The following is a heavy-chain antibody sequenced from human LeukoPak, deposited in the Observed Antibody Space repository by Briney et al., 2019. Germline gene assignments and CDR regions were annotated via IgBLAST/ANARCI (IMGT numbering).Heavy chain of an antibody. CDR2: IYYSGST. CDR3: ARPREQWLGNDALDI. D-gene: IGHD6-19*01. V-gene: IGHV4-59*08. CDR1: GVSISSYY. Sequence: PSETLSLTCTVSGVSISSYYWSWIRQPPGKGLEWIGYIYYSGSTNYNPPLKSRVTISVDTSKNQFSLKLTSVTAADSAVYYCARPREQWLGNDALDIWGLGTMVTVSS. J-gene: IGHJ3*02.